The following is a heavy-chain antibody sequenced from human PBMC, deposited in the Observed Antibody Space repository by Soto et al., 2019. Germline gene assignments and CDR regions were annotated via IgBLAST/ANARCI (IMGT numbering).Heavy chain of an antibody. CDR3: AKGNTSGWYFFDY. Sequence: PSETLSLTCAVYGGSFSGYYWSWIRQPPGKGLEWIGEINHSGSTNYNPSLKSRVTISVDTSKNQFYLKLSAVTAADTAVYYCAKGNTSGWYFFDYWGQGTLVTVSS. V-gene: IGHV4-34*01. J-gene: IGHJ4*02. CDR1: GGSFSGYY. CDR2: INHSGST. D-gene: IGHD6-19*01.